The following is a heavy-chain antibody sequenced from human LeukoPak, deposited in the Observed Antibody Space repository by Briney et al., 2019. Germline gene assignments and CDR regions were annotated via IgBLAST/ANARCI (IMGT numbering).Heavy chain of an antibody. CDR1: GFTFSSYS. CDR2: ISSSSSYI. Sequence: PGGSLRLSCAASGFTFSSYSMNWVRQAPGKGLEWVSSISSSSSYIYYADSVKGRFTISRDNAKNSLYLQMNSLIAEDTAVYYCARDALGELSSFDYWGQGTLVTVSS. J-gene: IGHJ4*02. D-gene: IGHD3-16*02. V-gene: IGHV3-21*01. CDR3: ARDALGELSSFDY.